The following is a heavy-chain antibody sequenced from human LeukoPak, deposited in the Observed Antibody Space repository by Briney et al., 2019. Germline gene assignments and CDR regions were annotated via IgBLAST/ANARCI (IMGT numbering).Heavy chain of an antibody. D-gene: IGHD6-13*01. J-gene: IGHJ4*02. CDR2: IYYSGST. CDR3: ARHAAAALPYYFDY. V-gene: IGHV4-59*08. Sequence: SETLSLTCTVSGGSISSYYWSWIRLPPGKGLEWIGYIYYSGSTNYNPSLKSRVTISVDTSKNQFSLKLSSVTAADTAVYYCARHAAAALPYYFDYWGQGTLVTVSS. CDR1: GGSISSYY.